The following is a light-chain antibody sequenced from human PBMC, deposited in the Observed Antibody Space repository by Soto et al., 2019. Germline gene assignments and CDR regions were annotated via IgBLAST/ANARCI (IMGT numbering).Light chain of an antibody. V-gene: IGKV3D-15*01. CDR2: GAS. J-gene: IGKJ5*01. CDR1: QSVSSN. CDR3: EQYNNWPIT. Sequence: EIVMTQSPATLSVSPGERATLSCRASQSVSSNLAWYQQKPGQAPRLLIYGASNRATGIPDRFSGSGSGTDFTLTISRLEPEDFAVYYCEQYNNWPITFGQGTRLEIK.